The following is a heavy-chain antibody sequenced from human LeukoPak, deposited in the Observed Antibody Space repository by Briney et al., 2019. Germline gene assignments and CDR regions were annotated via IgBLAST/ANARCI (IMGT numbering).Heavy chain of an antibody. J-gene: IGHJ4*02. V-gene: IGHV3-74*01. CDR3: AREFEATGFWALDY. CDR2: MNNDGRVI. CDR1: GFNLNTYW. D-gene: IGHD3-16*01. Sequence: PGGSLRLSCRVSGFNLNTYWMHWVRQAPGKGLVSVSRMNNDGRVISYADSVKGRFTISRDNAKNTLYLQMNSLRAEDTAVYYCAREFEATGFWALDYWGQGTLVTASS.